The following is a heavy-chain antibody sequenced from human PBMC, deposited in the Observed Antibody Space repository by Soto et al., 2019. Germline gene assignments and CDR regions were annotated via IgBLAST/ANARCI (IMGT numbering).Heavy chain of an antibody. V-gene: IGHV3-21*01. CDR3: AKDAAVTTYYYYYMDV. CDR1: GFTFSSYS. J-gene: IGHJ6*03. D-gene: IGHD4-17*01. Sequence: AGGSLRLSCAASGFTFSSYSMNWVRQAPGKGLEWVSSISNNRSNKYYADSVKGRFTISRDNSKNTLYLQMNSLRAEDTAVYYCAKDAAVTTYYYYYMDVWGKGTTVTVSS. CDR2: ISNNRSNK.